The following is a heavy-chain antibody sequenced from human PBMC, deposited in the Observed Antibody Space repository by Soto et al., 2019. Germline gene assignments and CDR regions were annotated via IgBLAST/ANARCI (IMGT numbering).Heavy chain of an antibody. V-gene: IGHV4-59*01. D-gene: IGHD6-25*01. CDR1: GVSISSYF. Sequence: SETLSLTCSVSGVSISSYFWSWIRQAPGRGLEWIGYTYHRGSTNYSPSLRSRVAISLDTSENQFSLKVNSVTAADTAVYYCARIGGYHGPLDYWGQGTPVTVS. CDR2: TYHRGST. J-gene: IGHJ4*02. CDR3: ARIGGYHGPLDY.